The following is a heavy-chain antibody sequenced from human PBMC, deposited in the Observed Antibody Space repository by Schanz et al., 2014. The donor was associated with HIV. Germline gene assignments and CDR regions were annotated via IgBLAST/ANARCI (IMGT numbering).Heavy chain of an antibody. CDR2: MIWNNGI. Sequence: VQLVESGGGVVQPGRSLRLSCAASGFIFSDYSMNWVRQAPGKGLEWVAHMIWNNGIYYADSVKGRFTISRDNAKNTLFLQMNNLREDDTAVYYCTRDGGCSGSACYGYGMDVWGQGTTVTVSS. CDR3: TRDGGCSGSACYGYGMDV. V-gene: IGHV3-48*02. J-gene: IGHJ6*02. D-gene: IGHD1-26*01. CDR1: GFIFSDYS.